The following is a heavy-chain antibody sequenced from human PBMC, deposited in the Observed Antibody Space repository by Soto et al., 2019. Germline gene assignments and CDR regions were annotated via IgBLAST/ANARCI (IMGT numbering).Heavy chain of an antibody. D-gene: IGHD3-22*01. CDR2: ISYDGSNK. CDR1: GFTFSSYA. CDR3: KSNYYDSSGSQRPIDY. V-gene: IGHV3-30-3*01. J-gene: IGHJ4*02. Sequence: PGGSLRLSCAASGFTFSSYAMHWVRQAPGKGLEWVAVISYDGSNKYYADSVKGRFTISRDNSKNTLYLQMNSLRAEDTAVYYCKSNYYDSSGSQRPIDYWGQGTLVTVSS.